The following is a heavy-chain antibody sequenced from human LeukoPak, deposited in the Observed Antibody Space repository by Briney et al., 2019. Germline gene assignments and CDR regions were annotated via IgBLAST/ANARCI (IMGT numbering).Heavy chain of an antibody. Sequence: GSSVKVSCKASGGTFSTYAISWVRQAPGQGLEWMGRIIPILGIANYAQKFQGRVTITADKSTSTAYMELSSLRSEDTAVYYCARDIPDMVVSDYWGQGTLVTVSS. CDR2: IIPILGIA. CDR3: ARDIPDMVVSDY. J-gene: IGHJ4*02. V-gene: IGHV1-69*04. D-gene: IGHD5-12*01. CDR1: GGTFSTYA.